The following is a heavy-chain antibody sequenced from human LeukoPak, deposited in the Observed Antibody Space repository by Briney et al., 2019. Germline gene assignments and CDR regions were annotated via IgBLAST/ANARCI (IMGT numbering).Heavy chain of an antibody. V-gene: IGHV3-23*01. CDR2: ISGSGVST. J-gene: IGHJ4*02. Sequence: GGSLRLSCAASGFTFSDYAMSWVRQAPEKGLEWVSAISGSGVSTSFSDYYLDSVKGRFTISRDNARNSLYLQMNSLRAEDTAVYYCARGQHFRVYDSSDYHPYWGQGTLVTVSS. CDR3: ARGQHFRVYDSSDYHPY. CDR1: GFTFSDYA. D-gene: IGHD3-22*01.